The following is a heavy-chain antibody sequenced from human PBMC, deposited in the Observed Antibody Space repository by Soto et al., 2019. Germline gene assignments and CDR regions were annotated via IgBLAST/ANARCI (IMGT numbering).Heavy chain of an antibody. CDR2: IWYDGSNK. CDR3: ARDKVQLWTFDY. J-gene: IGHJ4*02. D-gene: IGHD5-18*01. CDR1: GFTFSSYG. Sequence: SLRLSCAASGFTFSSYGMHWVRQAPGKGLEWVAVIWYDGSNKYYADSVKGRFTISRDNSKNTLYLQMNSLRAEDTAVYYCARDKVQLWTFDYWGQGTLVTVSS. V-gene: IGHV3-33*01.